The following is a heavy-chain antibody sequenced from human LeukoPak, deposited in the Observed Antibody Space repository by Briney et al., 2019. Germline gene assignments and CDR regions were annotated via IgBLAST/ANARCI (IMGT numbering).Heavy chain of an antibody. CDR1: GGSISSYY. J-gene: IGHJ3*02. D-gene: IGHD3-22*01. V-gene: IGHV4-59*08. CDR3: ARHVYDSSGYGPDASDI. CDR2: IYYSGST. Sequence: SETLSLTCTVSGGSISSYYWSWIRQPPGKGLEWIGYIYYSGSTNYNPSLKSRVTISVDTSKNQFSLKLSSVTAADTAVYYCARHVYDSSGYGPDASDIWGQGTMVTVSS.